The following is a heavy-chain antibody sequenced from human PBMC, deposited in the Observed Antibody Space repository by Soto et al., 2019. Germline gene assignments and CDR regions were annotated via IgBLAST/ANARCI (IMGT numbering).Heavy chain of an antibody. Sequence: QVQLVQSGAEVKKPGASVKVSCKASGYTFTGYYMHWVRQAPGQGLEWMGWINPNSGGTNYAQKFQGCVTMTRDTSISTAYMELSRLRSDDTAVYYCARDGRYCSGGSCYWGSVDIWGQGTMVTVSS. D-gene: IGHD2-15*01. CDR3: ARDGRYCSGGSCYWGSVDI. CDR1: GYTFTGYY. CDR2: INPNSGGT. V-gene: IGHV1-2*04. J-gene: IGHJ3*02.